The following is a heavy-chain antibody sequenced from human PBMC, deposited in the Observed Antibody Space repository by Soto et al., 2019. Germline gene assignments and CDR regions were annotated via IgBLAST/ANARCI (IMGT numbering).Heavy chain of an antibody. J-gene: IGHJ6*02. Sequence: SETLSLTCSVSGGSIRDYFWTWTRQSPGRGLEWIGYISSSGTVKYNSSLKSRVTISLDRSRNQFSLKLSSVTAADTAVYFCARDRKLELPGNYYYYGMDVWGQGTTVTVSS. V-gene: IGHV4-59*01. CDR1: GGSIRDYF. CDR3: ARDRKLELPGNYYYYGMDV. CDR2: ISSSGTV. D-gene: IGHD1-7*01.